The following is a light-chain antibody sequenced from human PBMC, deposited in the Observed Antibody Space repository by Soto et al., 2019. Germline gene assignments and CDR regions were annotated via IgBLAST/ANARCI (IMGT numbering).Light chain of an antibody. Sequence: QSALTQPASVSGSPGQSITISCTGTSSDVGGYNYVSWYQRHPGKAPKLMIYEVSNRPSGVSNRFSGSKSGNTASLTISGLQAEDEADYYCSSYTSSNVVFGGGTQLTVL. CDR1: SSDVGGYNY. J-gene: IGLJ2*01. V-gene: IGLV2-14*01. CDR2: EVS. CDR3: SSYTSSNVV.